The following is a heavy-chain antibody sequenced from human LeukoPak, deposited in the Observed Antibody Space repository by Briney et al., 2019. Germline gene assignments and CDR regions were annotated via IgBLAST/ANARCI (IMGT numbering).Heavy chain of an antibody. V-gene: IGHV3-23*01. J-gene: IGHJ3*01. CDR1: GFTFSNYA. CDR2: IAGNGNT. Sequence: GGSLRLSCAASGFTFSNYALAWVRQASGTGLEWVSIIAGNGNTYYADSVKGRFTISRDDSKSTLYLQMNSLRPGDTAVYYCAKCARSGGACYDAFDLWGQGTMVTVTS. CDR3: AKCARSGGACYDAFDL. D-gene: IGHD2-15*01.